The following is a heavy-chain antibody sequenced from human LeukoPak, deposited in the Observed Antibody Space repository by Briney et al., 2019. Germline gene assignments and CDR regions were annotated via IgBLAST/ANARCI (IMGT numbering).Heavy chain of an antibody. Sequence: ASVKVSCKASGYTFTSYGISWVRQAPGQGLEWMGWISAYNGNTNYAQKLQGRVTMTTDTSTSTAYMELRSLRSDDTAVYYCARFKYYYDSSGYYYVGAFDIWGQGTMVTVSS. J-gene: IGHJ3*02. V-gene: IGHV1-18*01. CDR3: ARFKYYYDSSGYYYVGAFDI. CDR2: ISAYNGNT. CDR1: GYTFTSYG. D-gene: IGHD3-22*01.